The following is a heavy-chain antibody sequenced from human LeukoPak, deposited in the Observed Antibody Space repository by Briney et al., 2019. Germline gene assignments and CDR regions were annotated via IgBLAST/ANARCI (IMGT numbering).Heavy chain of an antibody. CDR3: ARDLSLGYCSGGSCYYFDY. D-gene: IGHD2-15*01. V-gene: IGHV3-7*01. CDR1: GFTFSSYW. CDR2: IKQDGSEK. J-gene: IGHJ4*02. Sequence: PGGSLRLSCAASGFTFSSYWMSWVRQAPGKGLEWVANIKQDGSEKYYVDSVKGRFTISRDNAKNSLYLQMNSLRAEDAAVYYCARDLSLGYCSGGSCYYFDYWGQGTLVTVPS.